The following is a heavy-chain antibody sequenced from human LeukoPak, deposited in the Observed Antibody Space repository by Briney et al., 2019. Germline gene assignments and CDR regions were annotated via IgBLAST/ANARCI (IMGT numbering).Heavy chain of an antibody. J-gene: IGHJ4*02. CDR3: ASRFQYGNFDY. Sequence: PSETLSLTCAVSGGSISSGGYYWSWIRQPAGKGLEWIGRIYTSGSTNYNPSLKSRVTMSVDTSKNQFSLKLSSVTAADTAVYYCASRFQYGNFDYWGQGTLVTVSS. D-gene: IGHD2/OR15-2a*01. CDR2: IYTSGST. CDR1: GGSISSGGYY. V-gene: IGHV4-61*02.